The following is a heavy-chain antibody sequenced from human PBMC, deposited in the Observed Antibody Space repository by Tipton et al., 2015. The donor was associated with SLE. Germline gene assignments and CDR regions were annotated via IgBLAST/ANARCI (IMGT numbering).Heavy chain of an antibody. D-gene: IGHD5-18*01. CDR2: ISYSGST. CDR1: GGSISSGGYY. J-gene: IGHJ4*02. Sequence: TLSLTCTVSGGSISSGGYYWSWIRQHPGKGLEWIGYISYSGSTFYNPSLQSRVTISVDTSMNQFSLNLSSVTAADTAVYYCARDGYSSPFDYWGQGTLVTVSS. V-gene: IGHV4-31*03. CDR3: ARDGYSSPFDY.